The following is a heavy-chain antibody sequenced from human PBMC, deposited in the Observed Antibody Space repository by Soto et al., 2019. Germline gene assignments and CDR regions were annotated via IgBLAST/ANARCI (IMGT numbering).Heavy chain of an antibody. Sequence: PSQTLSLTCAISGDSVSSNSAAWNWIRQSPSRGLEWLGRTYYRSKWYNDYAVSVKSRITINPDTSKNQFSLQLNSVTLEDTAVYYCASSLALTTRYCSGGSCYSGAFDIWGQGTMVTVSS. CDR3: ASSLALTTRYCSGGSCYSGAFDI. D-gene: IGHD2-15*01. CDR2: TYYRSKWYN. J-gene: IGHJ3*02. V-gene: IGHV6-1*01. CDR1: GDSVSSNSAA.